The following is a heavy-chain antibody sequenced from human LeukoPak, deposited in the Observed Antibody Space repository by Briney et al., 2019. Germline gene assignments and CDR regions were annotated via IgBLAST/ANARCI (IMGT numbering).Heavy chain of an antibody. CDR3: ARHAEYNSGWHFYLDH. J-gene: IGHJ4*02. CDR1: GVSTTNGIYY. D-gene: IGHD6-19*01. V-gene: IGHV4-39*01. CDR2: VHNVGST. Sequence: PSETLSLTCTVSGVSTTNGIYYWAWIRQSPGKGREWIGSVHNVGSTYYNLSLRSRVTMSIDTSKNQFSLRLNSVTAADTAVYYCARHAEYNSGWHFYLDHWGQGILVTVSS.